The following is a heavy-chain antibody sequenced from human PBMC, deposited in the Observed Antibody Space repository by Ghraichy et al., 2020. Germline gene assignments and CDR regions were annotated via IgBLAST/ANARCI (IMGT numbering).Heavy chain of an antibody. Sequence: SETLSLTFAVSGGSFTTYYWTWIRQPPGAGLEWIGKISHRGSTSSNPSLTRRVTILVDRLKSQFSLKLGSVTAADTAVYYCARATIGDALDVWGQGTTVTVSS. CDR3: ARATIGDALDV. CDR2: ISHRGST. V-gene: IGHV4-34*01. J-gene: IGHJ6*02. CDR1: GGSFTTYY. D-gene: IGHD3-16*01.